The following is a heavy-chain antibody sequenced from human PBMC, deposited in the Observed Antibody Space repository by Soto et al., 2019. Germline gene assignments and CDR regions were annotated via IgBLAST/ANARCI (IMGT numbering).Heavy chain of an antibody. V-gene: IGHV4-4*07. CDR2: IHSSGST. J-gene: IGHJ4*02. D-gene: IGHD2-2*01. CDR3: ARTIIPATGWYFDC. Sequence: SETLSLTCTVSGGSISSYYWTWIRQPAGKGLEWIGRIHSSGSTNYNPSLKSRVTMSVDTSKNQFSLKLSSVTAADTAVYYCARTIIPATGWYFDCWGPGTLVTVSS. CDR1: GGSISSYY.